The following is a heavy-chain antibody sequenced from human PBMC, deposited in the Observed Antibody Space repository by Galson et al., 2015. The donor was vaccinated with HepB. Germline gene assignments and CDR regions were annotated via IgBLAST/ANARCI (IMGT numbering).Heavy chain of an antibody. CDR2: ISAYNGNT. J-gene: IGHJ4*02. D-gene: IGHD2-15*01. V-gene: IGHV1-18*01. Sequence: SVKVSCKASGYTFTSYGISWVRQAPGQGLEWMGWISAYNGNTNYAQKLQGRVTMTTDTSTSTAYMELRSLRSDDTAVYYCARGRYCSGGSCASHEYDYWGQGTLVTVSS. CDR1: GYTFTSYG. CDR3: ARGRYCSGGSCASHEYDY.